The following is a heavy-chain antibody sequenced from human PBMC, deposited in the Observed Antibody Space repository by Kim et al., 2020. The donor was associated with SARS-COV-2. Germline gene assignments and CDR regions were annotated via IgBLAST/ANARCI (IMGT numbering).Heavy chain of an antibody. CDR3: ARTYEGYANFYFDS. CDR1: GHSISSSHFY. Sequence: SETLSLTCTVSGHSISSSHFYWGWIRQPPGKELEWIGNIYYNGATYYNPSLKSRVTISLDTSKIQFSLRLFSVTAADTAVYYCARTYEGYANFYFDSWGQGTLVTVSS. V-gene: IGHV4-39*01. D-gene: IGHD5-12*01. CDR2: IYYNGAT. J-gene: IGHJ4*02.